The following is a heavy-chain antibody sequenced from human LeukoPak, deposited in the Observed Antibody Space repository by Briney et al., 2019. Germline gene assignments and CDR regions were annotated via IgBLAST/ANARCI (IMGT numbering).Heavy chain of an antibody. V-gene: IGHV1-18*01. CDR1: GYTFTSYG. CDR2: ISAYNGNT. J-gene: IGHJ4*02. CDR3: ARGQFRLSDYDSSGFDY. D-gene: IGHD3-22*01. Sequence: ASVKVSCKASGYTFTSYGISWVRQAPGQGLEWMGWISAYNGNTNYAQKLQGRVTMTTDTSTSTAYMELRSLRSDDTAVYYCARGQFRLSDYDSSGFDYWGQGTLVTVSS.